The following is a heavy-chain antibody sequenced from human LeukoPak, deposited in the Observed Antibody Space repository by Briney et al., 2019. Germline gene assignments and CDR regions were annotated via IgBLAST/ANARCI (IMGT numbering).Heavy chain of an antibody. CDR3: SRERIADSSSVFFF. CDR1: GFTFSNYW. J-gene: IGHJ4*02. CDR2: INQDGSEK. V-gene: IGHV3-7*01. D-gene: IGHD6-6*01. Sequence: GGSLRLFCAASGFTFSNYWMSWVRQAPGKGLEWVANINQDGSEKYYVDSVKGRFTISRDNGENSLYLLMNSLRADDTAVYYCSRERIADSSSVFFFWGQGTLVTVSS.